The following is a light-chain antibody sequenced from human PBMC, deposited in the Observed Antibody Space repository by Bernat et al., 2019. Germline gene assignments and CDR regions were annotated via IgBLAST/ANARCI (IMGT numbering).Light chain of an antibody. Sequence: QSALTQPPSASGSPGQSVTISCTGTSSDVGGYNYVSWYQQHPGKAPKLMIYDVSNRPSGVSNRFSGSKSGNTASLTISGLQAEDEADYYCSSYTSSSTPHYVFGTGTKVTVL. V-gene: IGLV2-14*01. CDR1: SSDVGGYNY. J-gene: IGLJ1*01. CDR3: SSYTSSSTPHYV. CDR2: DVS.